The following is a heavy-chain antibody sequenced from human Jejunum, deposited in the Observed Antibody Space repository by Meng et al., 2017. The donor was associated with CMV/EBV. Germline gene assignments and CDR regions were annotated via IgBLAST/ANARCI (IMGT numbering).Heavy chain of an antibody. CDR1: GYSFTSYG. J-gene: IGHJ6*02. V-gene: IGHV1-18*01. D-gene: IGHD3-16*01. CDR3: ARGQYYLYYDFTDV. Sequence: GYSFTSYGINWVRQAPGQGLEWMGWISAYDGNTKSAQKFQGRVTVTTDTSTNTAYMELRSLRSDDTAVYYCARGQYYLYYDFTDVWGQGTTVTVSS. CDR2: ISAYDGNT.